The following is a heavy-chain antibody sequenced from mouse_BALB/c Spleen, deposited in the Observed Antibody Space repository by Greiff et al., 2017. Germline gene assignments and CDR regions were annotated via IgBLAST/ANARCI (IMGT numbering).Heavy chain of an antibody. J-gene: IGHJ3*01. CDR2: INSNGGST. Sequence: EVMLVESGGGLVQPGGSLKLSCAASGFTFSSYGMSWVRQTPDKRLELVATINSNGGSTYYPDSVKGRFTISRDNAKNTLYLQMSSLKSEDTAMYYCASELRRGFAYWGQGTLVTVSA. CDR3: ASELRRGFAY. V-gene: IGHV5-6-3*01. CDR1: GFTFSSYG. D-gene: IGHD2-4*01.